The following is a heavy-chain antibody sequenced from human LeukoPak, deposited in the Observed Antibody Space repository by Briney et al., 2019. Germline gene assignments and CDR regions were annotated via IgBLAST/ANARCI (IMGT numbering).Heavy chain of an antibody. D-gene: IGHD3-3*01. J-gene: IGHJ4*02. CDR2: ISGSGGST. V-gene: IGHV3-23*01. Sequence: GGSLRLSCAASGFTFSSYWMSWVRQAPGKGLEWVSAISGSGGSTYYADSVKGRYTISRDNSKNTLYLQMNSLRAEDTAVYYCAKDLDAGFYYDFWSGYPEGYWGQGTLVTVSS. CDR3: AKDLDAGFYYDFWSGYPEGY. CDR1: GFTFSSYW.